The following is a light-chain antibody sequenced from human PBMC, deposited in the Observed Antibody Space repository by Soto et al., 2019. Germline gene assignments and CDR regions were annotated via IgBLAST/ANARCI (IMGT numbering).Light chain of an antibody. CDR2: GAS. CDR3: QHYNNWPPWT. V-gene: IGKV3-15*01. J-gene: IGKJ1*01. Sequence: EIVMTQSPATLSVSPGERATLSCRASQSVSSNLAWYQQKPGQAPRLLIYGASTRATGIPGRFSGSGSGTEFTLTISSLQSEYFAVYYCQHYNNWPPWTFGQGTKVEIK. CDR1: QSVSSN.